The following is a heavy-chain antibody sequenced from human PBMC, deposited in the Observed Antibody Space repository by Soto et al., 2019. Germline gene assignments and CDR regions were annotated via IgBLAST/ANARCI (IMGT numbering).Heavy chain of an antibody. Sequence: PSQTLSLTCAISGDSVSSNSAAWNWIRQSPSRGLEWLGRTYYRSKWYNDYAVSVKSRITINPDTSKNQFSLQLNSVTPEDTAVYYCARDAYYYDSSGYWARPIGYWGQGTLVTVSS. CDR2: TYYRSKWYN. CDR3: ARDAYYYDSSGYWARPIGY. D-gene: IGHD3-22*01. V-gene: IGHV6-1*01. CDR1: GDSVSSNSAA. J-gene: IGHJ4*02.